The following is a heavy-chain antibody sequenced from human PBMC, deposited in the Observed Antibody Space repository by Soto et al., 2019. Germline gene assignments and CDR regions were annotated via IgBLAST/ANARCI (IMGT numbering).Heavy chain of an antibody. J-gene: IGHJ4*02. V-gene: IGHV1-3*01. CDR3: ARVIGGLYYFDY. Sequence: GASVKVSCKASGYTFTSYAMHWVRQAPGQRLEWMGWINAGNGNTKYSQKFQGRVTITRDTSASTAYMELSSLRSEDTAVYYCARVIGGLYYFDYWGQETLVTVAS. CDR2: INAGNGNT. CDR1: GYTFTSYA. D-gene: IGHD3-16*01.